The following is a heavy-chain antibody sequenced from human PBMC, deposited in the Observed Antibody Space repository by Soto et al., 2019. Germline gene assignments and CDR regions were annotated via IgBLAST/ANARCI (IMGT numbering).Heavy chain of an antibody. CDR2: INAGNGNT. V-gene: IGHV1-3*01. Sequence: QVQLVQSGAEVKKPGASVKVSCKASGYTFTSYAMHWVRQAPGQRLEWMGWINAGNGNTKYSQKFQGRVTITRDTSASTAYMELSSLRAEDTAVYYCARAGGGYCSSTSCYPSLVDYWGQGTLVTVSS. D-gene: IGHD2-2*01. CDR1: GYTFTSYA. J-gene: IGHJ4*02. CDR3: ARAGGGYCSSTSCYPSLVDY.